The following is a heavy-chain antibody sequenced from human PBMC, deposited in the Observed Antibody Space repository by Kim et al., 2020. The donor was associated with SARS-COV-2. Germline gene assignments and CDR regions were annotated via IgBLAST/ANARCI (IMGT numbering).Heavy chain of an antibody. Sequence: GGSLRLSCAASGFTFSFFSMNWVRQAPGKGLEWLASISKSGTYTYYADSVKGRFTISRDNAKNSLYLQMNSLRGDDTAVYYCARDQNGWDSSSWYVYWGQGTLVTVSS. CDR3: ARDQNGWDSSSWYVY. CDR1: GFTFSFFS. J-gene: IGHJ4*02. V-gene: IGHV3-21*01. CDR2: ISKSGTYT. D-gene: IGHD6-13*01.